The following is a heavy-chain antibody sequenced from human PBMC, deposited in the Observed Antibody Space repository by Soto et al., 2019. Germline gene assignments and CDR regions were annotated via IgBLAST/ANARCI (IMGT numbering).Heavy chain of an antibody. V-gene: IGHV3-30*18. CDR3: AKDLYDILTGYTNNYYYYYGMDV. D-gene: IGHD3-9*01. Sequence: GGSLRLSCAASGVTFSSYGMHWVRQAPGKGLEWVAVISYDGSNKYYADSVKGRFTISRDNSKNTLYLQMNSLRAEDTAVYYCAKDLYDILTGYTNNYYYYYGMDVWGQGTTVTVSS. CDR1: GVTFSSYG. CDR2: ISYDGSNK. J-gene: IGHJ6*02.